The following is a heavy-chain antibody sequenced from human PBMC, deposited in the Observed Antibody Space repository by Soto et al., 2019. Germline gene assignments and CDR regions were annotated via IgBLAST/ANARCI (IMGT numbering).Heavy chain of an antibody. CDR2: ITSNGGNT. CDR3: ARRIPFGYGMDV. D-gene: IGHD2-21*01. Sequence: EVQLVESGGGLVQPGGSLRLSCAASGFTFSSYAMKWVRQAPGKGLESVSAITSNGGNTDYASSVKGRFTISRNNSKNTLNLQMGSRRAEDMAVYYWARRIPFGYGMDVWGQGTTVTVSS. J-gene: IGHJ6*02. V-gene: IGHV3-64*01. CDR1: GFTFSSYA.